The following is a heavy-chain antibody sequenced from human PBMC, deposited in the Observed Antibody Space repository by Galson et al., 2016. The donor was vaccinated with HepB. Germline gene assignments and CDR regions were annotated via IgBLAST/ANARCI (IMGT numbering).Heavy chain of an antibody. CDR3: ATTRLLDN. Sequence: SLRLSCAASGFTFSDYYMSWVRQPPGKGLEHIAYIDSSRTITYYADSVKGRFTISRDNDKSSLYLQMSGLRPNDTASYYCATTRLLDNWGQGILVTVSS. J-gene: IGHJ4*02. V-gene: IGHV3-11*01. CDR1: GFTFSDYY. CDR2: IDSSRTIT.